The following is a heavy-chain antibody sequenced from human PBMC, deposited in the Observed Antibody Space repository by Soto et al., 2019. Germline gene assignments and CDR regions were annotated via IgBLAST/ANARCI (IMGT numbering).Heavy chain of an antibody. CDR1: GYTFTSYA. D-gene: IGHD2-15*01. Sequence: GASVKVSCKASGYTFTSYAMHWVRQAPGQRLEWMGWINAGNGNTKYSQKFQGRVTITRDTSASTAYMELSSLRSEDTAVYYCARGIGLMVVAANWLDPWGQGTLVTVSS. J-gene: IGHJ5*02. CDR2: INAGNGNT. V-gene: IGHV1-3*01. CDR3: ARGIGLMVVAANWLDP.